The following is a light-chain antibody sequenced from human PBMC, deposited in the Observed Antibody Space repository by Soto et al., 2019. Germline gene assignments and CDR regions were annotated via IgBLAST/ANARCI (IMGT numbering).Light chain of an antibody. CDR1: QSVSTF. Sequence: EIVLTQSPATLSLSPGDRAILSCRASQSVSTFFAWFQQKPGQAPRLLIYDASNRATGLPARFSGSGSATDFPPTISSLAPEDFAVYYCQQRSSWITFGQGTRLEIK. V-gene: IGKV3-11*01. CDR3: QQRSSWIT. J-gene: IGKJ5*01. CDR2: DAS.